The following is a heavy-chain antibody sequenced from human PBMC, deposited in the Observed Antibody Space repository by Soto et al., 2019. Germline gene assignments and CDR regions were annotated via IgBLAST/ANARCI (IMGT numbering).Heavy chain of an antibody. J-gene: IGHJ4*02. V-gene: IGHV1-18*01. CDR1: GYNFRNYG. CDR3: KTGDNMGYDQPLVH. CDR2: ISTYNGKT. D-gene: IGHD3-9*01. Sequence: VRLVQSEAEVKNPGASVQVSCKASGYNFRNYGIHWVRQAPGQGLEWMGWISTYNGKTDYVQKFQDRVTMTTDTSTNTAYMELRSLRSDVTDLFYCKTGDNMGYDQPLVHWGQGTLVTVSS.